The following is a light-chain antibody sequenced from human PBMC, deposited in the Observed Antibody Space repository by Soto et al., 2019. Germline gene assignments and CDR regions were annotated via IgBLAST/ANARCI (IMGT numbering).Light chain of an antibody. Sequence: QSALTQPASVSGSPGQSIAISCTGTSSDVGGYNSASWYQQHPGKAPKLLIYDVSNRPSGVSNRFSGSKSGNTASLTISGLQAEDEAHYYCSSYSTGGSYVFGTGTKVTVL. CDR2: DVS. V-gene: IGLV2-14*03. J-gene: IGLJ1*01. CDR3: SSYSTGGSYV. CDR1: SSDVGGYNS.